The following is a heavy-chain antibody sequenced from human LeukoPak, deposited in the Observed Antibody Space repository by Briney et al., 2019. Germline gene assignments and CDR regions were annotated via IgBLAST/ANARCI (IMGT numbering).Heavy chain of an antibody. Sequence: SVKVSCKASGGTFSSYAISWVRQAPGQGLEWMGGIIPIFGTANYAQKFQGRVTITTDESTSTAYMELSSLRSEDTALYYCASAGYNWNYCFDYWGQGTLVTVSS. CDR2: IIPIFGTA. CDR1: GGTFSSYA. D-gene: IGHD1-7*01. J-gene: IGHJ4*02. V-gene: IGHV1-69*05. CDR3: ASAGYNWNYCFDY.